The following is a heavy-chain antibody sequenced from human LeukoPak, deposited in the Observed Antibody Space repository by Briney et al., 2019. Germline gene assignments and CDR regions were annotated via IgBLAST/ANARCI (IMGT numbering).Heavy chain of an antibody. CDR2: IYYSGST. Sequence: SETLSLTCTVSGGSISSSGYYWGCIRQPPGKGLEWIGSIYYSGSTYYNPSLKSRVTISVDTSKNQFSLKLSSVTAADTAVYYCARHRGKYSPHDAFDIWGQGTMVAVSS. CDR3: ARHRGKYSPHDAFDI. D-gene: IGHD5-18*01. V-gene: IGHV4-39*01. J-gene: IGHJ3*02. CDR1: GGSISSSGYY.